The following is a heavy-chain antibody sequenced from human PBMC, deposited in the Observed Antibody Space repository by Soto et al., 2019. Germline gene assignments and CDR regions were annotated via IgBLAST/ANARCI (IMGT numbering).Heavy chain of an antibody. CDR1: GGTFSSYA. Sequence: ASVKVSCKASGGTFSSYAISRVRQAPGRGLEWMGGIISIFGTANYAQKFQDRVTINADESTSTAYTELSSLRSEDTAVYYCAREPYYSDSIGYYYVPYYFDYWGQGTLVTVSS. CDR3: AREPYYSDSIGYYYVPYYFDY. CDR2: IISIFGTA. J-gene: IGHJ4*02. D-gene: IGHD3-22*01. V-gene: IGHV1-69*13.